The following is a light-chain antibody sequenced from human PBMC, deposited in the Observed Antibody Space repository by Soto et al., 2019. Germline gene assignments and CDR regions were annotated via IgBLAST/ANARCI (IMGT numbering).Light chain of an antibody. J-gene: IGLJ3*02. V-gene: IGLV2-8*01. Sequence: QSALTQLPSASGSPGQSVTISCTGTSSDVGGYNYVSWYQQHPGKAPKLMIYEVIKRPSGVPDRFSGSKSGNTASLTVSGLQAEDEADYYCNSYASSDSWVFGGGTKVTVL. CDR1: SSDVGGYNY. CDR3: NSYASSDSWV. CDR2: EVI.